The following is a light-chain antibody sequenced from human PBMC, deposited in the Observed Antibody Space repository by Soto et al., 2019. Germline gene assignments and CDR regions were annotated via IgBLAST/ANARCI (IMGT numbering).Light chain of an antibody. J-gene: IGKJ4*01. Sequence: DVQMTQSPSSLSASVGDRVTITCRASQDINSYLAWYQQKPGNAPKSLIYAASSLQTGVPSRFSGSESGPEFTLTINNLQPEDSATYYRQQYNIHPLTFGGGTKVEIK. V-gene: IGKV1D-16*01. CDR2: AAS. CDR1: QDINSY. CDR3: QQYNIHPLT.